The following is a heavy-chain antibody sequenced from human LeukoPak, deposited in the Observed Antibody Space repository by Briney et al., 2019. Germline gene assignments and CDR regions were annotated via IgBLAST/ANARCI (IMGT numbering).Heavy chain of an antibody. Sequence: SETLSLTCTVSGGSISSGDYYWSWIRQPPGKGLEWIGYIYYSGSTNYNPSLKSRVTISVDTSKNQFSLKLSSVTAADTAVYYCARAMYSSSWFYYDYWGQGTLVTVSS. D-gene: IGHD6-13*01. CDR3: ARAMYSSSWFYYDY. V-gene: IGHV4-61*08. CDR2: IYYSGST. J-gene: IGHJ4*02. CDR1: GGSISSGDYY.